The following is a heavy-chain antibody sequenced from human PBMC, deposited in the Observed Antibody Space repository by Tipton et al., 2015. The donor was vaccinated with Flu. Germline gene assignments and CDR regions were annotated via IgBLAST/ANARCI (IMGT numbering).Heavy chain of an antibody. Sequence: QLVQSGAEVKKPGSSVKVSCKASGGTFSSYAISWVRQAPGQGLEWMGGIIPIFGTANYAQKFQGRVTITADESTSTAYMELSSLSFGDPAVYYWGRGDFVVVPAAVPFWYGMDVGGKGATVTFSS. D-gene: IGHD2-2*01. V-gene: IGHV1-69*01. J-gene: IGHJ6*04. CDR3: GRGDFVVVPAAVPFWYGMDV. CDR1: GGTFSSYA. CDR2: IIPIFGTA.